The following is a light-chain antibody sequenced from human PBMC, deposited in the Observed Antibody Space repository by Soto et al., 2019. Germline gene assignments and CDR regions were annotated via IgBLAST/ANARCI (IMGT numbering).Light chain of an antibody. CDR3: QQYGDSPLT. CDR1: QTVSGNY. J-gene: IGKJ4*01. CDR2: GAS. V-gene: IGKV3-20*01. Sequence: NVLTQSPGTLSLSPGERATLSCRASQTVSGNYVAWYQQKPGQTPRLLIYGASSRATDIPDRFSGSGSGTDFTLTITRLEPDDFAVYHCQQYGDSPLTFGGGTKVEIK.